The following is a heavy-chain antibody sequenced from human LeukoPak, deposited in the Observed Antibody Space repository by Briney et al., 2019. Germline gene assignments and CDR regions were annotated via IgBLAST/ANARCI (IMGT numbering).Heavy chain of an antibody. CDR2: ISAYNGNT. CDR3: ARGGDFWSGYYTDDY. V-gene: IGHV1-18*01. Sequence: ASVKVSCKASGCTFTSYAMNWVRQAPGQGLEWMGWISAYNGNTNYAQKLQGRVTMTTDTSTSTAYMELRSLRSDDTAVYYCARGGDFWSGYYTDDYWGQGTLVTVSS. CDR1: GCTFTSYA. D-gene: IGHD3-3*01. J-gene: IGHJ4*02.